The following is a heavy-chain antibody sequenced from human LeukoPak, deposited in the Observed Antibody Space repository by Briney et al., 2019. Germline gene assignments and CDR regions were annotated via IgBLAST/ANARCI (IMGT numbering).Heavy chain of an antibody. CDR1: VFTFSSYE. Sequence: GGSLRLSCAASVFTFSSYEMNWVRQAPGKGLEWVSYISSSGSTTYYAASVKGRFTISRDNAKNSLYLQMNSLRVEDTAVYYCASQKGRIAVAVDYWGQGTLVTVSS. D-gene: IGHD6-19*01. J-gene: IGHJ4*02. V-gene: IGHV3-48*03. CDR2: ISSSGSTT. CDR3: ASQKGRIAVAVDY.